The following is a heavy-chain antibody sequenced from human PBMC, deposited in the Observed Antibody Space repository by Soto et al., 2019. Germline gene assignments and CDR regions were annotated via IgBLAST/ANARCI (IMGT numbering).Heavy chain of an antibody. CDR2: IYYSGST. CDR3: ARAYYYGSGSYFPPGWFDP. D-gene: IGHD3-10*01. V-gene: IGHV4-39*01. Sequence: QLQLQESGPGLVKPSETLSLTCTVSGGSISSSSYYWGWIRQPPGKGLEWIGSIYYSGSTYYNPCLKSRVTISVDTSKNQFALKLSSVTAADTAVYYCARAYYYGSGSYFPPGWFDPWGQGTLVTVSS. J-gene: IGHJ5*02. CDR1: GGSISSSSYY.